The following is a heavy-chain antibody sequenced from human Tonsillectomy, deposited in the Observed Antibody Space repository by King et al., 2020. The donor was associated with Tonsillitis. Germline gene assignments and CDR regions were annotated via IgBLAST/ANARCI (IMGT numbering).Heavy chain of an antibody. CDR1: GFTFDDYT. D-gene: IGHD3-10*01. J-gene: IGHJ5*02. Sequence: VQLVESGGVVVQPGGSLRLSCAASGFTFDDYTMHWVRQAPGKGLEWVSLISWDGGATYYANSVKGRFTIDRDNSKNSLYLQMNSLRTEDTALYDCAKALISFGEQTPPFFYPWGQGTLVTVSS. CDR3: AKALISFGEQTPPFFYP. V-gene: IGHV3-43*01. CDR2: ISWDGGAT.